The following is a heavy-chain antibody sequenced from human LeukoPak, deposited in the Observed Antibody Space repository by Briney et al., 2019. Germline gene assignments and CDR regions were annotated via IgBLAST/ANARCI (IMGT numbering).Heavy chain of an antibody. CDR1: GFTFSSYA. CDR2: IRYDEGNT. Sequence: GGSLRLSCAASGFTFSSYAMSWVRQAPGKGLEWVAFIRYDEGNTYYADSVKGRFTISRDASKDTLFLQMNSLRTEDTAVYYCAKDPDRFWSGYDYWGQGTLVTVSS. J-gene: IGHJ4*02. CDR3: AKDPDRFWSGYDY. D-gene: IGHD3-3*01. V-gene: IGHV3-30*02.